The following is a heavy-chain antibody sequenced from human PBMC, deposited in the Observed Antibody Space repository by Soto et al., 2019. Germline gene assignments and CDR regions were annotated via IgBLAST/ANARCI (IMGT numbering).Heavy chain of an antibody. CDR2: IYYSGST. J-gene: IGHJ4*02. D-gene: IGHD2-15*01. Sequence: SETLSLTCTVSGGSISSYYWSWIRQPPGKGLEWIGYIYYSGSTNYNPSLKSRVTISVDTSKNQFSLKLSSMTAADTAVYYCARGGYCSGGSCYGPFDYWGQGTLVTVSS. CDR1: GGSISSYY. V-gene: IGHV4-59*01. CDR3: ARGGYCSGGSCYGPFDY.